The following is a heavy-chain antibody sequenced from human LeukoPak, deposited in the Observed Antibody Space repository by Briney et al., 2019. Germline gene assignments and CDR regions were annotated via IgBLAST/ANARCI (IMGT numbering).Heavy chain of an antibody. CDR2: SIPIFGSA. CDR1: GGTFSTYS. J-gene: IGHJ3*01. V-gene: IGHV1-69*13. D-gene: IGHD6-19*01. Sequence: VASVKVSCKASGGTFSTYSLNWVRQAPGQGLEWMGASIPIFGSANYAQKFQGRLTITADESTTTVFMELGSLTSADTAVYYCARVRSSGFYDAFDFWGQGTMVTVSS. CDR3: ARVRSSGFYDAFDF.